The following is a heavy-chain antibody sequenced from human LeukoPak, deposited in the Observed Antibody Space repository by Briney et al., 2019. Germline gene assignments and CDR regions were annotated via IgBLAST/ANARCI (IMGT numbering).Heavy chain of an antibody. Sequence: PGGSLRLSCAASGFTFSDYYMSWIRQAPGKGLKWVSYISSSGSTIYYADSVKGRFTISRDNAKNSLYLQMNSLRAEDTAVYYCARDSQGAYDFWSGYYKHWFDPWGQGTLVTVSS. CDR1: GFTFSDYY. CDR3: ARDSQGAYDFWSGYYKHWFDP. J-gene: IGHJ5*02. V-gene: IGHV3-11*01. CDR2: ISSSGSTI. D-gene: IGHD3-3*01.